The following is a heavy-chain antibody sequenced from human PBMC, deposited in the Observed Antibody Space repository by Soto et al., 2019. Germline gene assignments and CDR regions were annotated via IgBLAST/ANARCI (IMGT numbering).Heavy chain of an antibody. J-gene: IGHJ3*02. CDR3: AKVRTRTGLRFDAFDM. V-gene: IGHV3-23*01. CDR2: FSGSAGST. CDR1: GFTFSSYA. Sequence: EVQLLESGGDLVQPGGSLTLSCAASGFTFSSYAMSWVRQAPGKGLEWVSGFSGSAGSTYYADSVKGRFTISRDNSKNTMYLQLNSLRVEDTAVYYCAKVRTRTGLRFDAFDMWGQGTMVTVSS. D-gene: IGHD3-9*01.